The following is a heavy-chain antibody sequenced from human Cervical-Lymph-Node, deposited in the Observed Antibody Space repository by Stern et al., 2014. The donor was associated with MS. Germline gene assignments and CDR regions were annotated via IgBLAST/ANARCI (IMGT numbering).Heavy chain of an antibody. CDR2: INPSGDSA. J-gene: IGHJ4*02. CDR1: GYTFSSHY. D-gene: IGHD3/OR15-3a*01. V-gene: IGHV1-46*01. Sequence: VQLVESGAEVKKPGASVKVSCKASGYTFSSHYMHWVRQAPGQGLEWVGIINPSGDSASYAQKLQGRVTMTLDTSTSTVYMELSSLRSEDTAVYYCASGTGSKRPTGNYGGQGPRVIVSS. CDR3: ASGTGSKRPTGNY.